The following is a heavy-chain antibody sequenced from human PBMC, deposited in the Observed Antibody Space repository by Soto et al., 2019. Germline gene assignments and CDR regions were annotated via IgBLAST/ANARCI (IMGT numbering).Heavy chain of an antibody. Sequence: VQLVESGGGVVQPGRSLRLSCAASGFTFSSYGMHWVRQAPGKGLEWVAVIWYHGSNKYYADSVKGRFTISRDNSKNTLYLQMNSPRAEDTAVYYCARDRDPGQWLTTNYFDYWGQGTLVTVSS. J-gene: IGHJ4*02. CDR3: ARDRDPGQWLTTNYFDY. V-gene: IGHV3-33*01. CDR1: GFTFSSYG. CDR2: IWYHGSNK. D-gene: IGHD6-19*01.